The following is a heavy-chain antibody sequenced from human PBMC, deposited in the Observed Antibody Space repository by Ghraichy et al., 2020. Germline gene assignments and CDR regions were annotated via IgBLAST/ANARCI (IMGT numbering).Heavy chain of an antibody. Sequence: LSLTCAASGVTFSSYAMNWVRQAPGKGLEWVSGISGSGGRTYYADSVKGRFTISRDNSKNTLYLDMDSLRVEDTAVYYCAKGEAGFDYWGQGTLVPVSS. CDR2: ISGSGGRT. CDR3: AKGEAGFDY. V-gene: IGHV3-23*01. J-gene: IGHJ4*02. CDR1: GVTFSSYA.